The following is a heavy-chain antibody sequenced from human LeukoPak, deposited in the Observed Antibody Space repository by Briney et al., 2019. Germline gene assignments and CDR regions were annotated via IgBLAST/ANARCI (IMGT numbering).Heavy chain of an antibody. CDR1: GYTFTNYY. V-gene: IGHV1-46*01. J-gene: IGHJ6*02. D-gene: IGHD6-19*01. Sequence: ASVKVSCKASGYTFTNYYIHWVRQAPGQGLEWMGIINPTGGSTTYAQKFQGRVTMTRDTSTSTVYMDLSSLRFEDTAVYYCARANFEAVAGTYRYYGMDVWAQGTTVTVSS. CDR3: ARANFEAVAGTYRYYGMDV. CDR2: INPTGGST.